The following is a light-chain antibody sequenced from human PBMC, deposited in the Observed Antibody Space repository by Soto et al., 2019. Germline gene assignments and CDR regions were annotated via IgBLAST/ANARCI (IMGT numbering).Light chain of an antibody. Sequence: QSVLTQPPSVSAAPGQKVTISCSGSISNIGKNYVSWYQQLPGTAPKLLIYDNNKGPSGIPDRFSGSKSGTSATLDITGLQTGDEADYYCGTWDSSLSAVLFGGGTKLTVL. V-gene: IGLV1-51*01. CDR3: GTWDSSLSAVL. CDR2: DNN. J-gene: IGLJ2*01. CDR1: ISNIGKNY.